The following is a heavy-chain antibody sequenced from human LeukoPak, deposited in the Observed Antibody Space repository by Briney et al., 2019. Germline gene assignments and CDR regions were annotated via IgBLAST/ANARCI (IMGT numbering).Heavy chain of an antibody. V-gene: IGHV4-39*07. D-gene: IGHD3-10*01. Sequence: SETLSLTCTVSGGSISSSSYYWGWIRQPPGKGLEWIGEINHSGSINYNPSLKSRVTISVDTSKNQFSLKLSSVTAADTAVYYCARAPMYYYGSGRFVDSWGQGTLVTVSS. CDR3: ARAPMYYYGSGRFVDS. CDR1: GGSISSSSYY. J-gene: IGHJ4*02. CDR2: INHSGSI.